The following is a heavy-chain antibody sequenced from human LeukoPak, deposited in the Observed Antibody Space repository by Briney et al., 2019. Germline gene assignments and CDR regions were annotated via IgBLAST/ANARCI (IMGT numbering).Heavy chain of an antibody. J-gene: IGHJ6*03. CDR3: ARQPNYYYYMDV. V-gene: IGHV4-59*08. Sequence: SETLSLTCTVSGGSISSYYWSWIRQPPGKGLEWIGYIYYSGSTNYNPSLKSRVTISVDTSKNQFSLELRSVTAADAAVYYCARQPNYYYYMDVWGKGTTVTVSS. CDR2: IYYSGST. CDR1: GGSISSYY.